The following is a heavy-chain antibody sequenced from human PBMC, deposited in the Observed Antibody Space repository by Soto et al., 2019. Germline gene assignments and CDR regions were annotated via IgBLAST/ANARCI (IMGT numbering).Heavy chain of an antibody. CDR2: ISWNSGSI. J-gene: IGHJ6*02. V-gene: IGHV3-9*01. Sequence: GGSLRLSXAASGFTFDDYAMHWVRQAPGKGLEWVSGISWNSGSIGYADSVKGRFTISRDNAKNSLYLQMNSLRAEDTALYYCAILGDIVVVPAADYYYYYGMDVWGQGTTVTVSS. CDR3: AILGDIVVVPAADYYYYYGMDV. CDR1: GFTFDDYA. D-gene: IGHD2-2*01.